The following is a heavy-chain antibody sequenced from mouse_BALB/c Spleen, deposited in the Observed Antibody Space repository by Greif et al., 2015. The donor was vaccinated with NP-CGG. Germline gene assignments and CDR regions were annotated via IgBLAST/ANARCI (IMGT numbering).Heavy chain of an antibody. J-gene: IGHJ2*01. Sequence: QVQLKESGPGLVQPSQSLSITCTVSGFAGISSGFPWVRQSPGKGLEWLGVIWSGGHPDSTAAFISRLRLSKDNSKSQVFFKMNTLQANDTAIYYCARGATAMYYFDYWGQGTTLTVSS. CDR3: ARGATAMYYFDY. CDR2: IWSGGHP. V-gene: IGHV2-2*02. CDR1: GFAGISSG. D-gene: IGHD1-2*01.